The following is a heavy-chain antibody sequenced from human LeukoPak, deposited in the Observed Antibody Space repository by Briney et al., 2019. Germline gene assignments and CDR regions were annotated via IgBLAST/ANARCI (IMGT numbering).Heavy chain of an antibody. V-gene: IGHV1-2*02. CDR3: ARGRGRGNWFDP. Sequence: GASVKVSCKASGYTFTGYYMHWVRQAPGQGLEWMGWINPNSGGTNYAQKFQGRVTMTRDMSTSTVYMELSSLRSEDTAVYYCARGRGRGNWFDPWGQGTLVTVSS. J-gene: IGHJ5*02. D-gene: IGHD3-10*01. CDR2: INPNSGGT. CDR1: GYTFTGYY.